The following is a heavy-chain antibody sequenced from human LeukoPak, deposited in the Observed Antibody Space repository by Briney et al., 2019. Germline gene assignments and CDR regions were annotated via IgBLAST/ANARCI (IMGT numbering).Heavy chain of an antibody. J-gene: IGHJ5*02. Sequence: GVSLRLSCGASVCTFRSWCMSWVRGSRGEGLEWVANIKQDGSEKYYVDSVKGRFTISRDNAKNSLYLQMNSLRAEDTAVYYCARDPFDPWGQGTLVTVSS. CDR2: IKQDGSEK. CDR1: VCTFRSWC. V-gene: IGHV3-7*01. CDR3: ARDPFDP.